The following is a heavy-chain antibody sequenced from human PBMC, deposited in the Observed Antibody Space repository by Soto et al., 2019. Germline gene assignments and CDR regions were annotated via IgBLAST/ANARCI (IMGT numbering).Heavy chain of an antibody. CDR1: GFTFSSDA. Sequence: GGSLRLSCVASGFTFSSDAMSWVRQTPGMGLEWVSTTSGSGSFTYYTDSVKGRFTISRDNSKNTMYLEMNSLRVDDTAVYYCAKGGGSRRGWFDPWGQGTLVTVSS. D-gene: IGHD2-15*01. V-gene: IGHV3-23*01. CDR2: TSGSGSFT. CDR3: AKGGGSRRGWFDP. J-gene: IGHJ5*02.